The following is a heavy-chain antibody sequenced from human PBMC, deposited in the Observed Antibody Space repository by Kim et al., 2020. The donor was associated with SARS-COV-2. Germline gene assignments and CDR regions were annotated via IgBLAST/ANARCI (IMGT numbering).Heavy chain of an antibody. Sequence: GGSTYYADSVKGRFTISRDRSTNTVFLQRISLRAEDTAVYYCTGLGGNSNLGPGALVTVSS. CDR2: GGST. V-gene: IGHV3-53*01. D-gene: IGHD3-16*01. J-gene: IGHJ4*02. CDR3: TGLGGNSN.